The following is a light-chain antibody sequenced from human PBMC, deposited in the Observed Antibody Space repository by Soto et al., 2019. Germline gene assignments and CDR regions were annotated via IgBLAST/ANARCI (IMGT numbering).Light chain of an antibody. CDR2: DAS. Sequence: EIVMTQSPATLSVSPGERATLSCRASESVSRNLAWYQQKPGQAPRLLIYDASTRATGIPDRFSGGGSGTEFTLTISSLQSEDFVVYYCQQYNSWPPITFGQGRRPAIK. J-gene: IGKJ5*01. V-gene: IGKV3-15*01. CDR3: QQYNSWPPIT. CDR1: ESVSRN.